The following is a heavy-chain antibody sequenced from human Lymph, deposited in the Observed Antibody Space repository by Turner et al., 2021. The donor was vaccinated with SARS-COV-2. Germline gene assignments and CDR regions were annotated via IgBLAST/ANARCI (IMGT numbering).Heavy chain of an antibody. D-gene: IGHD3-16*01. V-gene: IGHV3-23*01. CDR1: GFNFNNYA. Sequence: EVQLLESGGGLVQPGGSLRLYCAASGFNFNNYAMSWVRQAPGKGLEWVSTISGSGGSTYYADSVKGRFIISRDNSKNTLYLQMNSLRAEDTAVYYCANLYPTVSWEFPYGMDVWGQGTTVTVSS. CDR2: ISGSGGST. J-gene: IGHJ6*02. CDR3: ANLYPTVSWEFPYGMDV.